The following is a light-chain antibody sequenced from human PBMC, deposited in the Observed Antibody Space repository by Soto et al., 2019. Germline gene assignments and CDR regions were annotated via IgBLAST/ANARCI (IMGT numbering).Light chain of an antibody. V-gene: IGKV1-17*01. CDR3: LQTNNYPAGT. CDR1: QGITTN. CDR2: AAS. Sequence: DIQMTQSPSSLSASVGDRVTITCRASQGITTNLGWYKQKPGKAPKRLIYAASSLQSGVPSRFSGSGSGTEFTLTISSLQHEDFATYYCLQTNNYPAGTFGQGTRLEIK. J-gene: IGKJ5*01.